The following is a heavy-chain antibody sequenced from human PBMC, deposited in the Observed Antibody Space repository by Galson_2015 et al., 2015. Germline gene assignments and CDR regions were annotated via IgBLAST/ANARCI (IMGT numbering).Heavy chain of an antibody. D-gene: IGHD3-10*01. J-gene: IGHJ4*02. CDR1: GFTFSSYA. CDR3: AKDRYASGSAAEYFDY. CDR2: IRCSGGST. Sequence: SLRLSCAASGFTFSSYAVSWVRQAPGRGLEWVSGIRCSGGSTFYADSVKGRFTISRDNSKNTLYLQMNSLRAEDTAVYYCAKDRYASGSAAEYFDYWGQGTLVTVSS. V-gene: IGHV3-23*01.